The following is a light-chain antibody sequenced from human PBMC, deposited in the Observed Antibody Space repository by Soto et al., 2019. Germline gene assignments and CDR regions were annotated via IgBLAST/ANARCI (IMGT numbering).Light chain of an antibody. CDR1: SSDVGSYNR. J-gene: IGLJ1*01. V-gene: IGLV2-18*02. Sequence: QSALTQPPSVSGSPGQSVAISCTGTSSDVGSYNRVSWYQQPPGAAPQLMIYEVSNRPSGVPDRFSGSKSGNTASLTISGLQAEDEADYYCNSYTGSSTDVFGTGTKVTVL. CDR2: EVS. CDR3: NSYTGSSTDV.